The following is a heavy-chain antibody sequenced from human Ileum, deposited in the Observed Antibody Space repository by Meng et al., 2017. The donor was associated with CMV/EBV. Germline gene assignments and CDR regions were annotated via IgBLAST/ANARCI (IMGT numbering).Heavy chain of an antibody. CDR2: IRGGGGVT. Sequence: CAASGYPFSPYDVSWVRQAPGKGLDSVSAIRGGGGVTYSADSVKGRFTFSRDNSETTLFLQMNSLRAEDTAVYYCAKGHSIGYNYLDSWGQGTLVTVSS. CDR3: AKGHSIGYNYLDS. D-gene: IGHD6-19*01. CDR1: GYPFSPYD. V-gene: IGHV3-23*01. J-gene: IGHJ4*02.